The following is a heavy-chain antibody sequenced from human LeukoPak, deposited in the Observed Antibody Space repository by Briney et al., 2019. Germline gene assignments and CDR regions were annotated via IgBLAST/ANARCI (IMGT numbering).Heavy chain of an antibody. Sequence: SETLSLTCTVSGGSISSYYWSWIRQPPGKGLEWIGYIYYSGSTNYNPSLKSRVTISVDTSKNQFSLKLSSVTAADTAVYYCASLNWDRGYSDLWGRGTLVTVSS. V-gene: IGHV4-59*01. CDR1: GGSISSYY. CDR3: ASLNWDRGYSDL. J-gene: IGHJ2*01. CDR2: IYYSGST. D-gene: IGHD7-27*01.